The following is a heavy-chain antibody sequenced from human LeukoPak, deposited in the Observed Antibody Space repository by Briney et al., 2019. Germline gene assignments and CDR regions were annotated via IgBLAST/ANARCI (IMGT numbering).Heavy chain of an antibody. V-gene: IGHV3-21*01. CDR3: ARGRKYTSGYRVTELGSGYSDY. D-gene: IGHD5-18*01. J-gene: IGHJ4*02. CDR1: GFTFSNYT. Sequence: GGSLRLSCAASGFTFSNYTMNWVRQAPGKGLEWVSSISSRSSYIYYADSLKGRFTISRDNAKNSLYLQMNSLRAEDTAVYYCARGRKYTSGYRVTELGSGYSDYWGQGTLVTVSS. CDR2: ISSRSSYI.